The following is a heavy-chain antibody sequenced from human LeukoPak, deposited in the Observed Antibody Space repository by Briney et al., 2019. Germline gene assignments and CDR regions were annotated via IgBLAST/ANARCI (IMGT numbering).Heavy chain of an antibody. CDR2: FSGSGGIT. CDR3: PKAGFRVAFGAVIVQQRHYFDS. J-gene: IGHJ4*02. CDR1: GFTFSNYA. Sequence: GGSLRLSCAASGFTFSNYAMTWVRQAPGKGLEWVSGFSGSGGITYYADSVKGRFTISRDNTKKTLYLQLTSLRAQTPAVHYCPKAGFRVAFGAVIVQQRHYFDSWGQGTLVTASS. V-gene: IGHV3-23*01. D-gene: IGHD3-16*02.